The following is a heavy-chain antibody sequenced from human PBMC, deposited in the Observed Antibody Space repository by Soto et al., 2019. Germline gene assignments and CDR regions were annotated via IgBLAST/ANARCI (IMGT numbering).Heavy chain of an antibody. J-gene: IGHJ6*02. V-gene: IGHV3-66*01. CDR1: GFSVSSKY. Sequence: EVQLVESGGGLVQPGGSLTLSCTASGFSVSSKYMSWVRQARGEGLEGVSVIYSGGSTYYADSVKGRFTISRDNSKNTLYLQMNSLRAEDTAVYYCARDSEQLGYGMDVWGQGTTVTVSS. CDR2: IYSGGST. CDR3: ARDSEQLGYGMDV. D-gene: IGHD6-6*01.